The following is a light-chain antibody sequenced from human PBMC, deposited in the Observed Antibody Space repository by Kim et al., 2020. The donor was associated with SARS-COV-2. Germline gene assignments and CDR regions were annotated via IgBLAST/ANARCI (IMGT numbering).Light chain of an antibody. Sequence: EIVLTQSPGTLSLSPGERATHSCRASQSISNIYLAWYQHKPGQAPRLLIYGASSRATGIPERFSGSGSGTDYTLTITRLEPEDFAVYYCQQYSSSYTFGQGTKLEI. CDR3: QQYSSSYT. CDR2: GAS. CDR1: QSISNIY. J-gene: IGKJ2*01. V-gene: IGKV3-20*01.